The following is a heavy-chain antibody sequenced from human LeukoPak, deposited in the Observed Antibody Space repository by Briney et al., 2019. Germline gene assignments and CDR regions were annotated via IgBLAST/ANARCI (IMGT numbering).Heavy chain of an antibody. V-gene: IGHV3-21*01. Sequence: GGSLRLSCAASGFTFSSYSMNWVRQAPGKGLEWVSSISSSSSYIYYADSVKGRFTISRDNAKNSLYLQMNSLRAEDTAVYYCARVSSGWYGWFDPWGQGTLVTVSS. D-gene: IGHD6-19*01. CDR3: ARVSSGWYGWFDP. CDR2: ISSSSSYI. CDR1: GFTFSSYS. J-gene: IGHJ5*02.